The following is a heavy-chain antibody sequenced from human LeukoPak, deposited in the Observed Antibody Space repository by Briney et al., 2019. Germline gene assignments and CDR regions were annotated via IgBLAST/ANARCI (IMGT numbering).Heavy chain of an antibody. J-gene: IGHJ4*02. D-gene: IGHD5-12*01. Sequence: ASVKVSCKASGYTFTSYGISWVRQAPGQGLEWMGWISAYNGNTNYAQKLQGRVTMTTDTSTSTAYMELRSLRSDDTAVYYCASATARSSGYDFGYWGQGTLVTVSS. V-gene: IGHV1-18*01. CDR3: ASATARSSGYDFGY. CDR2: ISAYNGNT. CDR1: GYTFTSYG.